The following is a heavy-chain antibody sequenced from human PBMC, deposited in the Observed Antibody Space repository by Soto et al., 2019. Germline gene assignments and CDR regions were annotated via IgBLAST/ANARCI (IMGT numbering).Heavy chain of an antibody. V-gene: IGHV4-39*07. CDR2: ISYSGST. CDR1: GGSISSSSYY. CDR3: ARYVVREHSVVYFDY. D-gene: IGHD3-10*01. J-gene: IGHJ4*02. Sequence: PSETLSLTCTVSGGSISSSSYYWGWIRQPPGKGLEWIGSISYSGSTYYNPSLKSRVTISVDTSKNQFSLKLSSVTAADTAVYYCARYVVREHSVVYFDYWGQGTLVTVSS.